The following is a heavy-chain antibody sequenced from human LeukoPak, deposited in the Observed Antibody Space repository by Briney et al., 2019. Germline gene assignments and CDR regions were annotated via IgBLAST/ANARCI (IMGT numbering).Heavy chain of an antibody. J-gene: IGHJ3*02. Sequence: ASVKVSCKASGYTFTSYDINWVRQATGQGLEWMGWMNPNSGNTGHAQKFQGRVTMTRNTSISTAYMELSSLRSEDTAVYYCARAGITMVRGVIEGDAFDIWGQGTMVTVSS. CDR2: MNPNSGNT. CDR1: GYTFTSYD. D-gene: IGHD3-10*01. CDR3: ARAGITMVRGVIEGDAFDI. V-gene: IGHV1-8*01.